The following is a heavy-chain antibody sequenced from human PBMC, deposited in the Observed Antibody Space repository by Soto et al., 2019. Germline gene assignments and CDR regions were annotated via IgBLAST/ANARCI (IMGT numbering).Heavy chain of an antibody. D-gene: IGHD4-17*01. CDR2: ISASGSKT. V-gene: IGHV3-23*01. CDR1: GFILSDCA. CDR3: AMGATGDFVGVFDF. J-gene: IGHJ3*01. Sequence: GGSLRLSCATSGFILSDCAMNWVRQAPGKGLEWVSGISASGSKTYYADSVKGRFTISKDNSKRSLSLQMNSLKDEDTAVYYCAMGATGDFVGVFDFWGQGTMVTVSS.